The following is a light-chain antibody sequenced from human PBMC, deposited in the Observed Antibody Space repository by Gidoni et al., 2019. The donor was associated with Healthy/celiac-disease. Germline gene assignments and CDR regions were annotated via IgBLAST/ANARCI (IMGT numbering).Light chain of an antibody. CDR1: QGISNY. CDR2: AAT. CDR3: QKYNSAPWT. J-gene: IGKJ1*01. V-gene: IGKV1-27*01. Sequence: DIQMTQSPSSLSASVGDRVTITCRASQGISNYLAWYQQKPGKVPKLLIYAATTLQSGVPSRFSGSGSGTDFTLTISSLQPEDVATYYCQKYNSAPWTFXQXTKVEIK.